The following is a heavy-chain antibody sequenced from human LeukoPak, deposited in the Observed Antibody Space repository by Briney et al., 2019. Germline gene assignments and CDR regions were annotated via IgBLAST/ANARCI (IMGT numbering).Heavy chain of an antibody. J-gene: IGHJ2*01. Sequence: ASVKVSCKASGYTFTSYYMHWVRQAPGQGLEWMGIINPSGGSTSYAQKFQGRVTMTRDTSTSTVYMELSSLRSEDTAVYYCARMVPDIYTPGGRYFDLWGRGTLVTVSS. D-gene: IGHD3-10*01. V-gene: IGHV1-46*01. CDR2: INPSGGST. CDR1: GYTFTSYY. CDR3: ARMVPDIYTPGGRYFDL.